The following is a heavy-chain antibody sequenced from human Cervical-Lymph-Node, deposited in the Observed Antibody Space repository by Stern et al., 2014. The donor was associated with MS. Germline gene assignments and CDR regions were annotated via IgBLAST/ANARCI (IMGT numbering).Heavy chain of an antibody. CDR3: ARARSYDSSGYHFDY. D-gene: IGHD3-22*01. V-gene: IGHV1-69*01. Sequence: QVQLVQSGAEVKKPGSSVKVSCKASGGTFSSYAISWVRQAPGQGLEWLGGINPIFGTTNDAQKFQGRVTITADESTSTAYMELSSLRSEDTAVYYCARARSYDSSGYHFDYWGQGTLVTVSS. CDR2: INPIFGTT. J-gene: IGHJ4*02. CDR1: GGTFSSYA.